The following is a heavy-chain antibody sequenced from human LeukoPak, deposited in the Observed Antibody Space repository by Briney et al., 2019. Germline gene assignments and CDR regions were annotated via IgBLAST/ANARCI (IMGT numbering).Heavy chain of an antibody. V-gene: IGHV3-30*02. D-gene: IGHD1-26*01. CDR3: AKDSGWELLWPNWFDY. J-gene: IGHJ4*02. Sequence: AGGSLRLSCAASGFTFSSYGMHWVRQAPGKGLEWVAFIRYDGSNKYYADSVKGRFTISRDNSKNTLYLQMNSLRAEDTAVYYCAKDSGWELLWPNWFDYWGQGTLVTVSS. CDR1: GFTFSSYG. CDR2: IRYDGSNK.